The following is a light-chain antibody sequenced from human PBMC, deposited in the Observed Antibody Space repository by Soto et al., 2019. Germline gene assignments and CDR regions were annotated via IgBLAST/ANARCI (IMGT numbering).Light chain of an antibody. J-gene: IGKJ3*01. Sequence: DIQMTQSPSSLSASVGDRVTITCRASQGISNYLAWYQQKSGKVPKLLIYGASTLQSGVPSRFSGSGSGTDFTLTISSLQPEDVATYYCQKYNSAPPGFGPGSKVDIK. CDR2: GAS. CDR3: QKYNSAPPG. V-gene: IGKV1-27*01. CDR1: QGISNY.